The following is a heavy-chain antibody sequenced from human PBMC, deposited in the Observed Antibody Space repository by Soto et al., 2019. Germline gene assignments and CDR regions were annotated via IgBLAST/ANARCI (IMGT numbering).Heavy chain of an antibody. Sequence: EVQLVESGGGLVQPGGSLRLSCAASGFTFSSYGMNWVRQAPGKGLEWVSYISSSSSTIYYADSVKGRFTISRDNAKNSLYLQMNSLRAEDTAVYYCAREDSSSWLNWFDPWGQGTLVTVSS. CDR2: ISSSSSTI. CDR1: GFTFSSYG. V-gene: IGHV3-48*01. D-gene: IGHD6-13*01. J-gene: IGHJ5*02. CDR3: AREDSSSWLNWFDP.